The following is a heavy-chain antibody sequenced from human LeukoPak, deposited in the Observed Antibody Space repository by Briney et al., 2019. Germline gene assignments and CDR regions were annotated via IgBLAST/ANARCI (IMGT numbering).Heavy chain of an antibody. D-gene: IGHD4-17*01. CDR2: IRYDGSSE. Sequence: GGSLRLSCAASGLTFSSYAMDWVRQAPGKGLEWVAFIRYDGSSEYYADSVKGRFTISRDNSKNTLYLQMNSLRADDTAVYYCAKCDYGDYGLDYWGQGTLVTVSS. CDR3: AKCDYGDYGLDY. J-gene: IGHJ4*02. V-gene: IGHV3-30*02. CDR1: GLTFSSYA.